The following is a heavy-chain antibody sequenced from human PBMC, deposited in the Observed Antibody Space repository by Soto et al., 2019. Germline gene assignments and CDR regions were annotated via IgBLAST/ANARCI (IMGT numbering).Heavy chain of an antibody. Sequence: QVQLVESGGGVVQPGRSLRLSCAASGFTFSSYAMHWVRQAPGKGLEWVAVILYDGSDKYYADSVKGRFTISRDNSKNTLYLQMNSLRADDTAVYYGARVLGYYDNSDYYYDDYWSQGTLVTVSS. CDR1: GFTFSSYA. CDR2: ILYDGSDK. CDR3: ARVLGYYDNSDYYYDDY. D-gene: IGHD3-22*01. J-gene: IGHJ4*02. V-gene: IGHV3-30-3*01.